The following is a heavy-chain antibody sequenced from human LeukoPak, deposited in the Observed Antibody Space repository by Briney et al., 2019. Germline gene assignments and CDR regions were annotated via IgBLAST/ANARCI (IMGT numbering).Heavy chain of an antibody. D-gene: IGHD5-18*01. CDR3: ARDGHSYGPNYYYGMDV. CDR2: ISYDGSNK. Sequence: GRSLRLSCAASGFTFSSYAMHWVRQAPGKGLEWVAVISYDGSNKYYADSVKGRFTISRDNSKNTLYLQMNSLRAEDTAVYYCARDGHSYGPNYYYGMDVWGQGTTVTVSS. V-gene: IGHV3-30-3*01. J-gene: IGHJ6*02. CDR1: GFTFSSYA.